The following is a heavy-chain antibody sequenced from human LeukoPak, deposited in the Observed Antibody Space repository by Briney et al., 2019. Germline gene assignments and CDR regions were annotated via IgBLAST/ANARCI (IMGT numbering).Heavy chain of an antibody. J-gene: IGHJ4*02. CDR2: ISSSSTYI. Sequence: GGSLRLSCAASGFTFSDYSMSWVRQAPGKGLEWVSSISSSSTYIFYADSLKGRFTISRDNAKNSLYLQMDSLRAEDTAVYYCTRSNMDSTMITRSIGVWGQGTLVTVSS. D-gene: IGHD5-18*01. V-gene: IGHV3-21*01. CDR3: TRSNMDSTMITRSIGV. CDR1: GFTFSDYS.